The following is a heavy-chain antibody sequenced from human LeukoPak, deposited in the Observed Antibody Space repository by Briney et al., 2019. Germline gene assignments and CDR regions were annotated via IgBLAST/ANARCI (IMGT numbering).Heavy chain of an antibody. CDR1: GYTFTSYG. CDR2: ISGYNGDT. D-gene: IGHD1/OR15-1a*01. Sequence: ASVKVSCKASGYTFTSYGITWVRQAPGQGLEWMGWISGYNGDTNYAQKLQGRVTMTTDTSTTTAYMELKNLRSDDTAVYYCARVWQQPSKEYNWFDPWGQGTLVTVSS. CDR3: ARVWQQPSKEYNWFDP. V-gene: IGHV1-18*01. J-gene: IGHJ5*02.